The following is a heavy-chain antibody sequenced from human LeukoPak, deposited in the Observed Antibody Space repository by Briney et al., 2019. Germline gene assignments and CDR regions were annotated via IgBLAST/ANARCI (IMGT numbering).Heavy chain of an antibody. CDR3: ARECSSTTCYTRSFDP. CDR2: IYHSGST. CDR1: GYSISSGYY. J-gene: IGHJ5*02. V-gene: IGHV4-38-2*02. D-gene: IGHD2-2*02. Sequence: SETLSLTCIVSGYSISSGYYWGWIRQPPGKGLEWIGNIYHSGSTYYNPSLKSRVTMSRDTSKNQFSLNLNSVTATDTAVHYCARECSSTTCYTRSFDPWGQGTLVTVSS.